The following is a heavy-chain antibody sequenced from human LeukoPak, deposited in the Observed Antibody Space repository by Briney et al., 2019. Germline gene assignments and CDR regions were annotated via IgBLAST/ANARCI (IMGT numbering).Heavy chain of an antibody. V-gene: IGHV3-23*01. CDR2: ITASGHNT. CDR1: GFSFSSYA. D-gene: IGHD2-21*02. J-gene: IGHJ4*02. Sequence: GGSLRLSCAASGFSFSSYAMSWVRQAPGKGLEWVSSITASGHNTYYVDSVKGRFTISRDNSRNTLYLQMNSLRADDTAVYYCAKRLGDPRAFDYWGQGTLVTVSS. CDR3: AKRLGDPRAFDY.